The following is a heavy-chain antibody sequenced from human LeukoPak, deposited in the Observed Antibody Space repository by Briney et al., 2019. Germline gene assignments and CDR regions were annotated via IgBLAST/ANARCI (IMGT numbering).Heavy chain of an antibody. CDR3: ARELVVVPAYNYYGLDV. Sequence: GGSLRLSCAASGFTASSNYMNWVRHAPGKGLEWVSVIYRDGTTSYADSVKGRFTISRDNSRNTLYLQMNSLRAEDTAVYYCARELVVVPAYNYYGLDVWGQGATVTVSS. CDR2: IYRDGTT. V-gene: IGHV3-53*01. J-gene: IGHJ6*02. CDR1: GFTASSNY. D-gene: IGHD2-2*01.